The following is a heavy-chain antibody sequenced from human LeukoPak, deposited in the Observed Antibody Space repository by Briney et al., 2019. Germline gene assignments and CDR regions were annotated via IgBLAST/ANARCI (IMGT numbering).Heavy chain of an antibody. CDR3: ASSTGRIGTSDY. J-gene: IGHJ4*02. D-gene: IGHD1-1*01. CDR1: GGSSSGYY. CDR2: INHSGST. Sequence: PSETLSLTCAVYGGSSSGYYWSWIRQPPGKGLEWIGEINHSGSTNYNPSLKSRVTISVDTSKNQFSLKLSSVTAADTAVYYCASSTGRIGTSDYWGQGTLVTVSS. V-gene: IGHV4-34*01.